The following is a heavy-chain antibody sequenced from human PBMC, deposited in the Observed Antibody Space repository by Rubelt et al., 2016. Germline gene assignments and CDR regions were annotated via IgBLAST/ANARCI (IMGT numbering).Heavy chain of an antibody. J-gene: IGHJ4*02. V-gene: IGHV4-38-2*02. CDR3: SGARFAYDCGASPDS. CDR2: IYYIGST. CDR1: GYSISSGYR. Sequence: QVQLQESGPGLVKPSETLSLTCTVSGYSISSGYRWAWIRQPPGRGLEWIGSIYYIGSTYYNPSLKSRVTISVDTSKNQLSPKVCPVRPRGPAGDYWSGARFAYDCGASPDSWGQGTLVTVSS. D-gene: IGHD2-21*01.